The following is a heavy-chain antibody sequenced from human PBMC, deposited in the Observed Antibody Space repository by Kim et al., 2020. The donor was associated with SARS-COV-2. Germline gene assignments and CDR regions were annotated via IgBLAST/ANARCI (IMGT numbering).Heavy chain of an antibody. D-gene: IGHD2-2*02. J-gene: IGHJ4*02. CDR1: GYSITYHY. CDR2: ITPFNGDT. V-gene: IGHV1-45*02. Sequence: PSVKVSCKASGYSITYHYMHWARQAPGQALEWMGWITPFNGDTKYAQKFQDRLTISRDTSMTTVYMELTSLRPDDTAMYYCARGVAYTYPDYWGQGTLVTVSS. CDR3: ARGVAYTYPDY.